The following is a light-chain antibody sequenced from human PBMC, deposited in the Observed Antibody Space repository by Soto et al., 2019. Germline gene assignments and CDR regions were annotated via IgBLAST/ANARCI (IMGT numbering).Light chain of an antibody. Sequence: VLTQPASVSGSPGQSITISCTGTSSDVVVYNYVSWYQQHPGKAPKLMIYEVSNRPSGGSNRFSGSKSGNTASLTVSGLQADDEAHYYCSSYAGSNNFVFGTGTKVTVL. V-gene: IGLV2-14*01. CDR1: SSDVVVYNY. CDR2: EVS. J-gene: IGLJ1*01. CDR3: SSYAGSNNFV.